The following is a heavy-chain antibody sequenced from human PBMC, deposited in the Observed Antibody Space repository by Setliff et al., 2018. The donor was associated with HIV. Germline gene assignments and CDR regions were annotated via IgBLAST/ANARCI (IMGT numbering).Heavy chain of an antibody. Sequence: SETLSLTCDVSGDSVTSKSYSWTWIRQPPGKGLEWMGYIIPSGTTYYSPSPKSRLTITIDKSMNHFSLTLSSVTVADTAVYYCATVPPSGTYLDYWGPGMLVTVSS. CDR2: IIPSGTT. CDR1: GDSVTSKSYS. D-gene: IGHD3-10*01. CDR3: ATVPPSGTYLDY. V-gene: IGHV4-30-2*01. J-gene: IGHJ4*02.